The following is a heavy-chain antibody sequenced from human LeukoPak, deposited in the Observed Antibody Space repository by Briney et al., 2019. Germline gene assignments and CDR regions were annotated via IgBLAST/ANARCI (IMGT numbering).Heavy chain of an antibody. CDR2: ISSSSSYI. CDR1: GFTFSSYA. V-gene: IGHV3-21*01. D-gene: IGHD3-10*01. CDR3: ARVRGVTNFDY. J-gene: IGHJ4*02. Sequence: SGGSLRLSCAASGFTFSSYAMSWVRQAPGKGLEWVSSISSSSSYIYYADSVKGRFTISRDNAKNSLYLQMNSLRAEDTAVYYCARVRGVTNFDYWGQGTLVTVSS.